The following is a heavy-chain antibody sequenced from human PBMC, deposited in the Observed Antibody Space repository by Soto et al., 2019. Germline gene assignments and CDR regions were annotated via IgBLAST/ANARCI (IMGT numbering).Heavy chain of an antibody. Sequence: GGSLRLSCAASGFTFSSYAMSWVPQAPGKGLEWVSAISGSGGSTYYADSVKGRFTISRDNSKNTLYLQMNSLRAEDTAVYYCAKSKSISSKFDYWGQGTLVTVSS. CDR2: ISGSGGST. V-gene: IGHV3-23*01. CDR1: GFTFSSYA. D-gene: IGHD5-12*01. CDR3: AKSKSISSKFDY. J-gene: IGHJ4*02.